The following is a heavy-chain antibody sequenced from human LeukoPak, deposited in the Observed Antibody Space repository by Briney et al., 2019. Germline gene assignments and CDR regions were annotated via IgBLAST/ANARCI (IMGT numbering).Heavy chain of an antibody. J-gene: IGHJ4*02. CDR1: GGSIRSSYYY. CDR3: ARGRTEGCSSTSCYNYFDY. CDR2: IYDSGST. D-gene: IGHD2-2*01. Sequence: SETLSLTCTVSGGSIRSSYYYWGWIRQPPGKGLEWIGSIYDSGSTYYNPSLKSRVTISVDTSKNQFFLKLSSVTAADTAVYYCARGRTEGCSSTSCYNYFDYWGQGTLVTVSS. V-gene: IGHV4-39*07.